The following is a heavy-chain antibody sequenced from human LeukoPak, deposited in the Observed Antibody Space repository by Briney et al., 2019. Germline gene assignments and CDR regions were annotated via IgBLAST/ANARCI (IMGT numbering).Heavy chain of an antibody. J-gene: IGHJ1*01. CDR1: GFTFSSYA. CDR3: ARASGYSYGYGLGDFQH. Sequence: GGSLRLSCAASGFTFSSYAMNWVRQAPGKGLEWVSTITGSGGTTYYADSAKGRFTISSDISKNTLYLQMNSLRAEDTAVYYCARASGYSYGYGLGDFQHWGQGTLVTVSS. V-gene: IGHV3-23*01. CDR2: ITGSGGTT. D-gene: IGHD5-18*01.